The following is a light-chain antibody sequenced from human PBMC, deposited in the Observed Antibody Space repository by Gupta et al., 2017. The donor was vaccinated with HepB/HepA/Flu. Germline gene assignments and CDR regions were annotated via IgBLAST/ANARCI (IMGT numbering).Light chain of an antibody. CDR1: QSISSY. Sequence: DIQMTQTPSSLSASVGDRFTITCRASQSISSYLNWYQQKPRKAPKLLIYAASSLQSGVPSTFSGSGSGTDFTLTISSLQPEAFATSYCQQTYSTAITFGQGTRLEIK. CDR2: AAS. CDR3: QQTYSTAIT. J-gene: IGKJ5*01. V-gene: IGKV1-39*01.